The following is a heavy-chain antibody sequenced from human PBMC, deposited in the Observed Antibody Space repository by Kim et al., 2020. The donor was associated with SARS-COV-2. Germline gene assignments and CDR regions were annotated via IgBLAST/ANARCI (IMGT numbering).Heavy chain of an antibody. CDR2: INPANGKI. J-gene: IGHJ6*02. D-gene: IGHD2-8*01. CDR1: GYTFTDYT. V-gene: IGHV1-3*01. Sequence: ASVKVSCKASGYTFTDYTLHWVRQAPGQRLEWMGWINPANGKIRYSQKFQGRVTITGDTSASTVYMELSSLTSEDTAEYFCAKDKYFIVINVYSHAMDAWSQVTAITL. CDR3: AKDKYFIVINVYSHAMDA.